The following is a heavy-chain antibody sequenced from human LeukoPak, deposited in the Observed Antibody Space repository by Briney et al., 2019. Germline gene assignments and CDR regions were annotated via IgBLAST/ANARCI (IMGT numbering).Heavy chain of an antibody. D-gene: IGHD2-15*01. CDR3: ARVVAATTYYFDY. Sequence: SETLSLTCSVSGGSVSSGSYYWSWIRQPPGKGLEWIGYIYYSGSTNYNPSLKSRVTISVDTSKNQFSLKLSSVTAADTAVYYCARVVAATTYYFDYWGQGTLVTVSS. CDR2: IYYSGST. V-gene: IGHV4-61*01. CDR1: GGSVSSGSYY. J-gene: IGHJ4*02.